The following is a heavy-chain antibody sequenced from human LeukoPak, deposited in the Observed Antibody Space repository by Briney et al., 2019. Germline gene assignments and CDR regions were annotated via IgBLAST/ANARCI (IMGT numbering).Heavy chain of an antibody. V-gene: IGHV5-51*01. CDR1: GYNFASYW. Sequence: GESLKISCKGSGYNFASYWIGWVRQMPGKGLEWMGIIYPDDSDTRYSPSFQGQVTISADKSISTAYLQWSSLKASDTAMYYCARLSMTAAGTLDYWGQGTLVTVSS. J-gene: IGHJ4*02. CDR3: ARLSMTAAGTLDY. D-gene: IGHD6-13*01. CDR2: IYPDDSDT.